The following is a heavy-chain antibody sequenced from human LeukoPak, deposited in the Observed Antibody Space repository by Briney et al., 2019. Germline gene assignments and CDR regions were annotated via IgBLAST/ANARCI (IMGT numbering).Heavy chain of an antibody. J-gene: IGHJ4*02. Sequence: GGSLRLSCAASGFTFSSYWMSWVRQAPGKGLEWVANIKQDGSEKYYVDFVKGRFTISRDNAKNSLYLQMNSLRAEDTAVYYCARDPSLGRDLAYCGGDCYLFNWGQGTLVTVSS. V-gene: IGHV3-7*01. CDR1: GFTFSSYW. D-gene: IGHD2-21*02. CDR3: ARDPSLGRDLAYCGGDCYLFN. CDR2: IKQDGSEK.